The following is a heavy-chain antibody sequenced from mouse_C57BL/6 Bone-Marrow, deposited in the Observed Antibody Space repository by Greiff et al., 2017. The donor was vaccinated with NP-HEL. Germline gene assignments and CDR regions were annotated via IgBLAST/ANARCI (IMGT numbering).Heavy chain of an antibody. J-gene: IGHJ4*01. CDR1: GFTFSSYA. D-gene: IGHD5-1*01. V-gene: IGHV5-4*01. CDR2: ISDGGSYT. CDR3: AIPLGYAMDY. Sequence: EVQGVESGGGLVKPGGSLKLSCAASGFTFSSYAMSWVRQTPGKMLEWVATISDGGSYTYYPDNVKGRFTISRYNAKNNLYLQISHLKSVNTAMYYCAIPLGYAMDYWGQGTSVTVSS.